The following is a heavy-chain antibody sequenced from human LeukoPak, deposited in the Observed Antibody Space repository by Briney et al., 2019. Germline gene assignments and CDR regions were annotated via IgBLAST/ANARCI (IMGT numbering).Heavy chain of an antibody. D-gene: IGHD3-3*01. Sequence: GGSLRLSCAASGFTFSSYGMNWVRQPPGKGLEWVSYISSSGNTIYYADSVKGRFTISRDNAKNSLYLQMNSLRAEDTAVYYCARGFGDLWGQGTLVTVSS. CDR3: ARGFGDL. J-gene: IGHJ5*02. V-gene: IGHV3-48*04. CDR2: ISSSGNTI. CDR1: GFTFSSYG.